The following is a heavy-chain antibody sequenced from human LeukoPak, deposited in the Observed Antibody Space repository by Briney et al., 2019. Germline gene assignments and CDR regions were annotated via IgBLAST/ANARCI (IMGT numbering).Heavy chain of an antibody. D-gene: IGHD6-13*01. V-gene: IGHV4-4*07. CDR3: ARAYRSSWYANWFDP. CDR1: GGSISSYY. Sequence: TSETLSLTCTVSGGSISSYYWSWIRQPAGKGLEWIGRIYTSGTTHYNPSLKSRVTMSVDTSKNQFSLKLSSVTAADTAVYYCARAYRSSWYANWFDPWGQGTLVTVSS. J-gene: IGHJ5*02. CDR2: IYTSGTT.